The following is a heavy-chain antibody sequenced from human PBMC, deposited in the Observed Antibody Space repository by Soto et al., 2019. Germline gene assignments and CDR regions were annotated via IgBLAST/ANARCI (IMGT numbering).Heavy chain of an antibody. V-gene: IGHV4-34*01. CDR3: AWYGGFGAFDI. CDR2: INHSGST. D-gene: IGHD4-17*01. J-gene: IGHJ3*02. CDR1: GDSLRSGDYY. Sequence: SETLSLTCTVSGDSLRSGDYYWSWIRQPPGKGLEWIGEINHSGSTNYNPSLKSRVTISVDTSKNQFSLKLSSVTAADTAVYYCAWYGGFGAFDIWGQGTMVTVSS.